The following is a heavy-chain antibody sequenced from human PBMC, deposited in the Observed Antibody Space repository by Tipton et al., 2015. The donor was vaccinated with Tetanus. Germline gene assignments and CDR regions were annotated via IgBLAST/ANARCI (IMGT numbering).Heavy chain of an antibody. CDR3: RTDYYDSSGYDNFDY. J-gene: IGHJ4*02. CDR2: INHSGST. Sequence: TLSLTCAVYGGSFSGYYWSWIRQPPGKGLEWIGEINHSGSTNYNPSLKSRVTISVDTSKNQFSLKLSSVTAADTAVYYCRTDYYDSSGYDNFDYWGQGTLVTVSS. V-gene: IGHV4-34*01. CDR1: GGSFSGYY. D-gene: IGHD3-22*01.